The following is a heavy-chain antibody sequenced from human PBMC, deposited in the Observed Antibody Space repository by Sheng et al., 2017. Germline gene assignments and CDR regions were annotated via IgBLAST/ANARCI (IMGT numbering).Heavy chain of an antibody. CDR3: ARDSLLEYSSSSGGFDY. J-gene: IGHJ4*02. D-gene: IGHD6-6*01. Sequence: QVQLVESGGGLVKPGGSLRLSCAASGFTFSDYYMSWIRQAPGKGLEWVSYISSSSSYTNYADSVKGRFTISRDNAKNSLYLQMNSLRAEDTAVYYCARDSLLEYSSSSGGFDYWGQGTLVTVSS. V-gene: IGHV3-11*05. CDR2: ISSSSSYT. CDR1: GFTFSDYY.